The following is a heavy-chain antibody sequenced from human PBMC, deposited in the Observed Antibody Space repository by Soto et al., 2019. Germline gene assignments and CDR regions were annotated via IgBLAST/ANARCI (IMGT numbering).Heavy chain of an antibody. D-gene: IGHD6-19*01. V-gene: IGHV1-8*01. CDR1: GYTFTSYD. CDR2: MNPNSGNT. J-gene: IGHJ5*02. CDR3: ARTLFGAVAGT. Sequence: QVQLVQSGAEVKKPGASVKVSCKASGYTFTSYDIHWVRQATGLGPEWMGWMNPNSGNTVYAQKFQGRVTMTGNTSMSTAYMELSSLRSEDTAVYYCARTLFGAVAGTWGQGTLVTVSS.